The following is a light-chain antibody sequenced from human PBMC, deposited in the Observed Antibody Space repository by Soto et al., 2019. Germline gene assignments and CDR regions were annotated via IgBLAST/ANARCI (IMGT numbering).Light chain of an antibody. V-gene: IGKV3-20*01. CDR1: QSISSSY. J-gene: IGKJ1*01. CDR2: GAS. Sequence: LSLSPGEGATISCRASQSISSSYLAWYQQKPGQAPRLLIYGASSRATGIPDRFSGSGSGTDFTLTISILEPEDFAVFCCQLYANPPWTFCQGA. CDR3: QLYANPPWT.